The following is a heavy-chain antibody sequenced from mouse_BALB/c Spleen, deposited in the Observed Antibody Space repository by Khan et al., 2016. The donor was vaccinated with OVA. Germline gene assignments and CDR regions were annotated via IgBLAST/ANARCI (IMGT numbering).Heavy chain of an antibody. V-gene: IGHV1-77*01. D-gene: IGHD6-1*01. CDR2: IYPGSDNI. J-gene: IGHJ3*01. CDR3: ARECAAWIAY. Sequence: QVQLKESGAELARPGASVKLSCKASGYTFTDYYINWMRQRTGQGLEWIGEIYPGSDNIFYNEKFKGKATLTADKSSSTAYMQLSSLTSEDSAVYLCARECAAWIAYWGQGTLVTVSA. CDR1: GYTFTDYY.